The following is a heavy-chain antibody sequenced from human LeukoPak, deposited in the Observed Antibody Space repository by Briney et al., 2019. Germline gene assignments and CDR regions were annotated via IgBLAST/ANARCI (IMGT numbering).Heavy chain of an antibody. CDR2: VYYGGNT. CDR3: FSGYDRPYDYFGMDV. D-gene: IGHD5-12*01. V-gene: IGHV4-39*01. J-gene: IGHJ6*04. Sequence: PSETLSLTCSVSGGSLTSTSYYWGWIRQPPGKGLEWIGTVYYGGNTNSNPSLKSRVSISVDPSESQFSLNLTSVTAADTGVYYCFSGYDRPYDYFGMDVWGKGPAVIVSS. CDR1: GGSLTSTSYY.